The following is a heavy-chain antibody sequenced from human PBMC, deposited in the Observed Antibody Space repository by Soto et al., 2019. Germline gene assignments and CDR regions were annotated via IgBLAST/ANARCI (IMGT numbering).Heavy chain of an antibody. J-gene: IGHJ4*02. D-gene: IGHD3-10*01. V-gene: IGHV4-4*02. Sequence: SETLSLTCAVSGGSISTNNWWSWVRQPPGKGLEWIGEIYHNEIMKYNPYLTNFNPSLKSRVTISVDKSKNQFSLKLTSVTAADTAVYYCARQYYFGSGSYYNRPFDFWGQGTLVTSPQ. CDR2: IYHNEIMKYNPYLT. CDR3: ARQYYFGSGSYYNRPFDF. CDR1: GGSISTNNW.